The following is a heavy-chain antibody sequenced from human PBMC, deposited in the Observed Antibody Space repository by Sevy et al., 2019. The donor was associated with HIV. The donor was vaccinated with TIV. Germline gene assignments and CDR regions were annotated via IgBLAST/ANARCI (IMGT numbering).Heavy chain of an antibody. V-gene: IGHV1-18*01. Sequence: ASVKVSCKASGYTFTSYGISWVRQAPGQGLEWMGWISAYNGNTNYAQKLQGRVTMTTDTSTSTAYMELGSLRSDDTAVYYCARGALGYCSGGSCQTTNYFDYWGQGTLVTVSS. CDR2: ISAYNGNT. J-gene: IGHJ4*02. CDR1: GYTFTSYG. CDR3: ARGALGYCSGGSCQTTNYFDY. D-gene: IGHD2-15*01.